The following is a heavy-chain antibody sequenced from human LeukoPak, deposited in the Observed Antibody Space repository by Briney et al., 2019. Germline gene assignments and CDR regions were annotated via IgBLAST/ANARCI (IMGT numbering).Heavy chain of an antibody. CDR2: IYYSGST. V-gene: IGHV4-39*01. CDR3: AKSGGYGLIDY. CDR1: GVSISSSYYY. J-gene: IGHJ4*01. D-gene: IGHD1-26*01. Sequence: SEPLSLTCIVSGVSISSSYYYWGWIRQPPGKGLEWIGSIYYSGSTYYNSSLKGRVTISIDTSKNQVSLNLTSMTAADTAVYYCAKSGGYGLIDYWGQGTLVTVCS.